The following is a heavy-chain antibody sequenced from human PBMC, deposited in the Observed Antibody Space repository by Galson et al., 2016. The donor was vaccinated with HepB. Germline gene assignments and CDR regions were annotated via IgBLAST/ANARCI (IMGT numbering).Heavy chain of an antibody. CDR3: AKETGEGPSEFDF. CDR1: GFSFSNYV. CDR2: ISGSGSET. V-gene: IGHV3-23*01. J-gene: IGHJ4*02. D-gene: IGHD1-26*01. Sequence: SLRLSCAASGFSFSNYVMVWIRQAPGKGLEWVSAISGSGSETYYLHSVKGRFTISRDNSKNTLYLQMNSLRVKDTAVYYCAKETGEGPSEFDFWGQGTLVTVSS.